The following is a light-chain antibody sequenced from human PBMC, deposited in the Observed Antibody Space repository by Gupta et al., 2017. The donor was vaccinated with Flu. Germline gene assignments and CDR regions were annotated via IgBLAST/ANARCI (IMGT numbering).Light chain of an antibody. J-gene: IGLJ3*02. CDR3: QSYDSSLSGFWV. Sequence: KVGAGYDINWYQQLPGAAPKLLIYDNGNRPSGVPDRFSASKSGTSASLAITGLQAEDEADYYCQSYDSSLSGFWVFGGGTKLTVL. V-gene: IGLV1-40*01. CDR2: DNG. CDR1: KVGAGYD.